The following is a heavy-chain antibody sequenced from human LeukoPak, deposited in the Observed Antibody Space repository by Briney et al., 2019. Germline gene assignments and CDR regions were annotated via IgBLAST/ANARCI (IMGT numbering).Heavy chain of an antibody. J-gene: IGHJ3*02. CDR2: FDPEDGET. CDR3: ATPKKRGEYCSCLYDSFYI. CDR1: VYTLTELS. V-gene: IGHV1-24*01. D-gene: IGHD6-19*01. Sequence: ASVKVSCKVSVYTLTELSMHWVRQAPGKGLEWMGGFDPEDGETIYAQKFQGRVTMTEDTSTDTAYMELSSLRSEDTAVYYCATPKKRGEYCSCLYDSFYIWGQGTMVTVSS.